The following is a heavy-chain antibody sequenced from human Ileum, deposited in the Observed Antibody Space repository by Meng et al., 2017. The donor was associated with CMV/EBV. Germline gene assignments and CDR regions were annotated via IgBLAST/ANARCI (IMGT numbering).Heavy chain of an antibody. Sequence: GGSLRLSCAASGFTFSNYWMSWVRQAPGKGLEWVANIKQDVSEIYYVGSVKDRFTISRDNAKNSVYLQMNSLRAEDTAVYYCARMYCSTTTCYTDAFDIWGQGTMVTVSS. CDR2: IKQDVSEI. V-gene: IGHV3-7*01. CDR1: GFTFSNYW. D-gene: IGHD2-2*02. J-gene: IGHJ3*02. CDR3: ARMYCSTTTCYTDAFDI.